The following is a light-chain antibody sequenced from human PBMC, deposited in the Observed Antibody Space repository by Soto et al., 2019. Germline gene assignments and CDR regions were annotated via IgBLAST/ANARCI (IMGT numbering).Light chain of an antibody. Sequence: IVMTQSPATLSVSPGERATLSLRVSQAISDNLARYPHRPGQPPRPLNYDACTCANDIPARFSGCGSGTEFTLTISCLQSEDFAVYYSQQYDNWLTGTFGQGTTV. J-gene: IGKJ1*01. CDR3: QQYDNWLTGT. CDR2: DAC. CDR1: QAISDN. V-gene: IGKV3-15*01.